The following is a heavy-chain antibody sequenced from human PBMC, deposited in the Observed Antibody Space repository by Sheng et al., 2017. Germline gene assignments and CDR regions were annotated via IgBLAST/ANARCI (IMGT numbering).Heavy chain of an antibody. CDR2: IIPILGIA. CDR3: ARDLWWPRRCYFDY. CDR1: GGTFSSYA. V-gene: IGHV1-69*04. J-gene: IGHJ4*02. D-gene: IGHD5-12*01. Sequence: QVQLVQSGAEVKKPGSSVKVSCKASGGTFSSYAISWVRQAPGQGLEWMGGIIPILGIANYAQKFQGRVTITADKSTSTAYMELSSLRSEDTAVYYCARDLWWPRRCYFDYWGQGTLVTVSS.